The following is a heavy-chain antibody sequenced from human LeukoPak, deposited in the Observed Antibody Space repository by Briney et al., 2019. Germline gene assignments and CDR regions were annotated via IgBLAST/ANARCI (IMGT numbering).Heavy chain of an antibody. V-gene: IGHV3-30*03. J-gene: IGHJ4*02. CDR2: ILFDGNNK. D-gene: IGHD4-11*01. Sequence: GGSLRLSCAASGFTFSTYGMHWVRQAPGKGLEWVAVILFDGNNKYYADSVRGRFTISRANAKNSLYLQMSSLRAEDTAVYYCARAYSSSLGYWGQGTLVTVSS. CDR1: GFTFSTYG. CDR3: ARAYSSSLGY.